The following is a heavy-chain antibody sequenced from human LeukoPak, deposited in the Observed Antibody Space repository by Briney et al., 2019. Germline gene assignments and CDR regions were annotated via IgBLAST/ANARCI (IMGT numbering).Heavy chain of an antibody. CDR1: GFTLSSYA. CDR2: ISYDGSNK. J-gene: IGHJ5*02. Sequence: GRSLRLSCAASGFTLSSYAMHWVRQAPGKGLEWVAVISYDGSNKYYADSVKGRFTISRDNSKNTLYLQMNSLRAEDTAVYYCARDRTYYGSGSSPFDPWGQGTLVTVSS. CDR3: ARDRTYYGSGSSPFDP. V-gene: IGHV3-30*04. D-gene: IGHD3-10*01.